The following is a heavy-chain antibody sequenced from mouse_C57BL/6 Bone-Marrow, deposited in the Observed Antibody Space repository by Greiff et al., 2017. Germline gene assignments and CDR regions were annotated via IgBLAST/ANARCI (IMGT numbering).Heavy chain of an antibody. CDR3: ARSDYDSSQYDYAMCG. CDR2: INPNNGGT. D-gene: IGHD1-1*01. Sequence: VQLQQSGPELVKPGASVKISCKASGYTFTDYYMNWVKQSHGKSLEWIGDINPNNGGTSYNQKFKGKATLTVDKSSSTAYMELRSLTSEDSAVYYCARSDYDSSQYDYAMCGWGKGATVSV. J-gene: IGHJ4*01. CDR1: GYTFTDYY. V-gene: IGHV1-26*01.